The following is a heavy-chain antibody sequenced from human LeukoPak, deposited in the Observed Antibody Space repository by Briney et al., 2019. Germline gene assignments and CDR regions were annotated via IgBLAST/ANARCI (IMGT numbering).Heavy chain of an antibody. CDR2: INHSGST. Sequence: SETLSLTCAVYGGSFSGYYWSWIRQPPGKGLEWIGEINHSGSTNYNPSLKSRVTISVDTSKNQFSLKLSSVTAADTAVYYCARVNYDFWSGYYLYNWFDPWGQGTLVTVSS. J-gene: IGHJ5*02. D-gene: IGHD3-3*01. V-gene: IGHV4-34*01. CDR1: GGSFSGYY. CDR3: ARVNYDFWSGYYLYNWFDP.